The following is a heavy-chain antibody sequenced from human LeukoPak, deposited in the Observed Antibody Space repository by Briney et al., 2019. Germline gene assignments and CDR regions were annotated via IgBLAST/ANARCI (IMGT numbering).Heavy chain of an antibody. CDR1: GFTFSSYS. Sequence: LPGGSLRLSCAASGFTFSSYSMNWVRQAPGKGLEWVSYISSSSTIYYADSVKGRFTIPRDNAKNSLYLQMNSLRDEDTAVYYCARDLGSNFWSLNWFDPWGQGTLVTVSS. V-gene: IGHV3-48*02. CDR2: ISSSSTI. J-gene: IGHJ5*02. D-gene: IGHD3-3*01. CDR3: ARDLGSNFWSLNWFDP.